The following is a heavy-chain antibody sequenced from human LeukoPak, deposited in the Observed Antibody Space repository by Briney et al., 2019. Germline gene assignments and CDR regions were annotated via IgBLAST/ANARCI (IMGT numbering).Heavy chain of an antibody. CDR2: INHSGST. CDR3: ARAPGGTAGYYFDY. V-gene: IGHV4-34*01. J-gene: IGHJ4*02. Sequence: PETLSLTCAVYGGSFSGYYWSWIRQPPGKGLEWIGEINHSGSTNYNPSLKSRVTISVDTSKNQFSLKLSSVTAADTAVYYCARAPGGTAGYYFDYWGQGTLVTVSS. D-gene: IGHD2-21*02. CDR1: GGSFSGYY.